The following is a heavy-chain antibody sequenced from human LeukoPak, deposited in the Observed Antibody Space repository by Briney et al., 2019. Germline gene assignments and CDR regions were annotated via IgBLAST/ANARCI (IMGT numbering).Heavy chain of an antibody. V-gene: IGHV1-18*01. Sequence: ASVKVSCVASGYTFSNYGISWVRQAPGQGLEWMGWIGAYKSNTKYAQKLQDRTTMTTDTSTSTAYMELRSLTSDDTAVYYCARDPSGSYYTANAFDIWGQGTMVTVSS. CDR2: IGAYKSNT. J-gene: IGHJ3*02. CDR1: GYTFSNYG. D-gene: IGHD1-26*01. CDR3: ARDPSGSYYTANAFDI.